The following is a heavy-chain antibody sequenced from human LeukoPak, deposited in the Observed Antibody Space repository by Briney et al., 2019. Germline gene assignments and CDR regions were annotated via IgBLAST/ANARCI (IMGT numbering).Heavy chain of an antibody. Sequence: QSGGSLRLSCAASGFTFSSSAMSWVRQAPGKGLEWVSAISNNGGYTYYADSVQGRFTISRDNSKSTLCLQMNSLRAEDTAVYYCVRAMDVWGQGTTVTVSS. J-gene: IGHJ6*02. CDR2: ISNNGGYT. CDR1: GFTFSSSA. V-gene: IGHV3-23*01. CDR3: VRAMDV.